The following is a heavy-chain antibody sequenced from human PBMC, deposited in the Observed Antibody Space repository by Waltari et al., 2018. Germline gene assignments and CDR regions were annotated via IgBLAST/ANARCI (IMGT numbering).Heavy chain of an antibody. V-gene: IGHV4-59*01. Sequence: QVQLQESGPGLVKPSATLSLTCTVSGGSLSSYYWSWIRQPPGKGLEWIGYIYYSGSTNYNPSLKSRVTISVDTSKNQFSLKLSSVTAADTAVYYCARLTGDGHDAFDIWGQGTMVTVSS. D-gene: IGHD7-27*01. CDR2: IYYSGST. CDR1: GGSLSSYY. CDR3: ARLTGDGHDAFDI. J-gene: IGHJ3*02.